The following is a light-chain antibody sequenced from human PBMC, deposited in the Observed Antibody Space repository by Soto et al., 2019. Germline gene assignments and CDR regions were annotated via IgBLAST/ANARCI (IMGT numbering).Light chain of an antibody. CDR3: QQHHSYPIT. V-gene: IGKV1-9*01. CDR1: QGISSY. J-gene: IGKJ5*01. CDR2: TAS. Sequence: DIQLTQSPSFLSASVGDRVTITCRASQGISSYLAWYQQKPGKAPNLLIHTASTLHSGVPSRFSGSGSGTEFTLTISSLQPEDFATYYCQQHHSYPITFGQGTQLEIK.